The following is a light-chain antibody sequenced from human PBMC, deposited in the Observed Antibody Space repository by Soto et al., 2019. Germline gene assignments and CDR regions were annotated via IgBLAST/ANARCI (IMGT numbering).Light chain of an antibody. CDR2: AAS. CDR3: QQANSSPRT. Sequence: DSEMTQCASSVAEEVGEGVRRASGASQGISSWLAWYQQKPGKAPKLLIYAASSLQSVFPSGFGSSGSGAVFTLTISRLQPQEFATSYCQQANSSPRTVSQGTRLEIK. CDR1: QGISSW. V-gene: IGKV1-12*01. J-gene: IGKJ5*01.